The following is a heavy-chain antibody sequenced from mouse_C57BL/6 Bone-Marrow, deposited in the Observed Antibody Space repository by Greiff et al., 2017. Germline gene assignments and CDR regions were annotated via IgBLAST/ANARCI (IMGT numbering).Heavy chain of an antibody. D-gene: IGHD1-1*01. V-gene: IGHV1-18*01. CDR2: INPNNGGT. CDR1: GYTFTDYN. CDR3: ARNYGSSYWFAY. J-gene: IGHJ3*01. Sequence: VQLQQSGPELVKPGASVKIPCKASGYTFTDYNMDWVKQSPGKSLEWIGDINPNNGGTIYNQKFKGKATLTVDKSSSTAYMELRSLTSEDTAVYYWARNYGSSYWFAYWGQGTLVTVSA.